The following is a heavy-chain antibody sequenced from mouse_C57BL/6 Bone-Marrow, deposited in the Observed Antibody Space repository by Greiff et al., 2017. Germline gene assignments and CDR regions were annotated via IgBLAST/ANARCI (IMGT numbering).Heavy chain of an antibody. CDR2: ISSGGSYT. J-gene: IGHJ2*01. V-gene: IGHV5-6*01. CDR3: ARLYYFDY. Sequence: EVQLVESGGDLVKPGGSLKLSCAASGFTFSSYGMSWVRQTPDKRLEWVATISSGGSYTYYPDSVKGRFTISRDNAKNTLYLQRSSLKSEDTAMYYCARLYYFDYWGQGTTLTVSS. CDR1: GFTFSSYG.